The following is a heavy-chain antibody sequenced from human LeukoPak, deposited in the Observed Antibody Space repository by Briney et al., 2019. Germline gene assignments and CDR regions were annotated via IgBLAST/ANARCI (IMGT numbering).Heavy chain of an antibody. CDR2: IKQDGSEK. J-gene: IGHJ3*02. V-gene: IGHV3-7*01. D-gene: IGHD3-22*01. CDR3: ARTPIRSGFYPDGFDI. CDR1: GFSFSSYW. Sequence: PGGSLRLSCAASGFSFSSYWMSWVRQAPGKGLEWVANIKQDGSEKYYVDSVKGRFTISRDNTKNSLYLQMNSLRAEDTAVYYCARTPIRSGFYPDGFDIWGQGTMVTVSS.